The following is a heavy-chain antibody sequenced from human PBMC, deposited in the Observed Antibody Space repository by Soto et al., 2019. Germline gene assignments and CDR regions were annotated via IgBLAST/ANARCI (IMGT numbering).Heavy chain of an antibody. J-gene: IGHJ6*02. CDR1: GYTFTSYG. D-gene: IGHD2-21*02. V-gene: IGHV1-18*01. Sequence: QVQLVQSGAEVKKPGASVKVSCKASGYTFTSYGISWVRQAPGQGLEWMGWISAYNGNTNYAQKLQGRVTMTTDTATSTAYMELRSLRSDDTAVYDCAGEPSDSVVTAPWDVWGQGTPVTGAS. CDR3: AGEPSDSVVTAPWDV. CDR2: ISAYNGNT.